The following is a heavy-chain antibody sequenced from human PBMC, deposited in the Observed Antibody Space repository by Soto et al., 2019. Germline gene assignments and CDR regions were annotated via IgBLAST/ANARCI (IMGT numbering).Heavy chain of an antibody. J-gene: IGHJ4*02. CDR1: GASITFGGYS. CDR3: ARGGGSDSFDY. Sequence: TLSLTCTVSGASITFGGYSWSWIRQTPGKGLEWIGYINHLETTFYNPSFESRLTLSIDRAKNQFSLKLHSMSAADRAVYFCARGGGSDSFDYWGQGILVTVSS. D-gene: IGHD1-26*01. V-gene: IGHV4-30-2*01. CDR2: INHLETT.